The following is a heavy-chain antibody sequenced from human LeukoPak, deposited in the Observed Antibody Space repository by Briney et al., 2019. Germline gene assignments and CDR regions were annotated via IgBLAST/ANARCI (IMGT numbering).Heavy chain of an antibody. J-gene: IGHJ5*02. CDR3: AREPIAVAGSNWFDP. V-gene: IGHV4-59*12. CDR1: GVSIFSYY. D-gene: IGHD6-19*01. Sequence: PSETLSLTCSVSGVSIFSYYWNWIRQPPGKGLEWIGYVHYSGSTNYNPSLKSRVTISVDTSKSQFSLKLSSVTAADTAVYYCAREPIAVAGSNWFDPWGQGTLVTVSS. CDR2: VHYSGST.